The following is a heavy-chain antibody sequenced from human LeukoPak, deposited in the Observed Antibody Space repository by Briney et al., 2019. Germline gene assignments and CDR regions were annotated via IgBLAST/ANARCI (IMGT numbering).Heavy chain of an antibody. Sequence: PGGPLRLSCAASGFTFSSHGMNWVRQAPGKGLEWVSGIRGDGVTTYYADSVKGRFTISRDNAKNSLYLQMNSLRAEDTALYYCAKGQVVLWVAGGGFDYWGQGTLVTVSS. V-gene: IGHV3-23*01. J-gene: IGHJ4*02. D-gene: IGHD2-21*01. CDR3: AKGQVVLWVAGGGFDY. CDR1: GFTFSSHG. CDR2: IRGDGVTT.